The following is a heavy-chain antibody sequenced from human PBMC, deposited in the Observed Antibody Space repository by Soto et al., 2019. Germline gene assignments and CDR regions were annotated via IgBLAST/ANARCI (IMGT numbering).Heavy chain of an antibody. J-gene: IGHJ3*02. Sequence: ASVKVSCKASGYTFANYHMHWLRQAPGQGLEWMGIINPSSGTTTYPQKFQGRVTMTRDTSTTTVYMELSSLRSEDTAVYYCARVANYYDSSGYGDHAFDIWGQGTMVTVSS. V-gene: IGHV1-46*01. CDR3: ARVANYYDSSGYGDHAFDI. CDR2: INPSSGTT. D-gene: IGHD3-22*01. CDR1: GYTFANYH.